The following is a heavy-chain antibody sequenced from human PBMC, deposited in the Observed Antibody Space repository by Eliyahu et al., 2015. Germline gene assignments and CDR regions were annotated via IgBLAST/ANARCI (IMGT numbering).Heavy chain of an antibody. CDR2: IYPGXSXT. CDR1: XYSFTSYW. D-gene: IGHD2-2*01. J-gene: IGHJ6*02. Sequence: EVQLVQSGXEVKKPXXSLKISCKXSXYSFTSYWIGWVRQMPGKGLEWMGXIYPGXSXTRYSPSFQGQVTISADKSISTAYLQWSSLKASDTAMYYCARQYPRRGDGMDVWGQGTTVTVSS. CDR3: ARQYPRRGDGMDV. V-gene: IGHV5-51*01.